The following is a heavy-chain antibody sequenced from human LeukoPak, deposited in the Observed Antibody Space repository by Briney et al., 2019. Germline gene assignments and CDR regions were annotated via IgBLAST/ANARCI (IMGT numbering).Heavy chain of an antibody. CDR3: ARLEWELLAYYYYMDV. J-gene: IGHJ6*03. CDR1: GYSFTSYW. Sequence: PGESLKISCKGSGYSFTSYWIGWVRQMPGKGLEWMRIIYPGDSDTRYSPSFQGQVTISADKSISTAYLQWSSLKASDTAMYYCARLEWELLAYYYYMDVWGKGTTVTVSS. V-gene: IGHV5-51*01. CDR2: IYPGDSDT. D-gene: IGHD1-26*01.